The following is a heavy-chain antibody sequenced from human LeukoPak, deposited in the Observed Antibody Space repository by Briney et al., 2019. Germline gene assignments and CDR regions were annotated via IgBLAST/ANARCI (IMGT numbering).Heavy chain of an antibody. CDR2: ISGSGGST. D-gene: IGHD2-15*01. J-gene: IGHJ4*02. V-gene: IGHV3-23*01. Sequence: GGSLRLSCAASGFTFSSYAMSWVRQAPGKGLEWVSAISGSGGSTYYADSVKGRFTISRDNSKNTLYLQMNSLRAEDTAVYYCASGRSRSGRTELDYWGQGTLVTVSS. CDR3: ASGRSRSGRTELDY. CDR1: GFTFSSYA.